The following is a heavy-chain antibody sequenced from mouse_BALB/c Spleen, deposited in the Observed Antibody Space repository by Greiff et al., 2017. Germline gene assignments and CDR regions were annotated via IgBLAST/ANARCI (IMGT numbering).Heavy chain of an antibody. V-gene: IGHV1-80*01. CDR2: IYPGDGDT. D-gene: IGHD1-2*01. CDR3: ARLTTAAMDY. CDR1: GYAFSSYW. J-gene: IGHJ4*01. Sequence: VKLVESGAELVRPGSSVKISCKASGYAFSSYWMNWVKQRPGQGLEWIGQIYPGDGDTNYNGKFKGKATLTADKSSSTAYMQLSSLTSEDSAVYFCARLTTAAMDYWGQGTSVTVSS.